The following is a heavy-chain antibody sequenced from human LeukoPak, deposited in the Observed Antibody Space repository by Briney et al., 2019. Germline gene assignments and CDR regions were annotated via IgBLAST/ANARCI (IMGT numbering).Heavy chain of an antibody. Sequence: ASVTVSFKASGYTFTSYGISWVRQAPGQGLEWMGWISADNGNTNYAQKFQGRVTMTTDTSTNTVYMELRSLRSDDTAVYYCARDRVAAALPPNWFDPWGQGTLVTVSS. CDR3: ARDRVAAALPPNWFDP. D-gene: IGHD2-2*01. V-gene: IGHV1-18*01. J-gene: IGHJ5*02. CDR2: ISADNGNT. CDR1: GYTFTSYG.